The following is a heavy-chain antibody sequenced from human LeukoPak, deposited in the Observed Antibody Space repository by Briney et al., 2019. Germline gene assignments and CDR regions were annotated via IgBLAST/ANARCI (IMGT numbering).Heavy chain of an antibody. CDR2: ISGSSGYI. V-gene: IGHV3-21*01. Sequence: KAGGSLRLSCAASGFTFNSYSMNRVRQAPGKGLEWVSSISGSSGYIYYADSVKGRFIISRDNAKNSLYLQMNSLRAEDTAVYYCARNEWGSYYFDYWGQGTLVTVSS. J-gene: IGHJ4*02. D-gene: IGHD1-1*01. CDR3: ARNEWGSYYFDY. CDR1: GFTFNSYS.